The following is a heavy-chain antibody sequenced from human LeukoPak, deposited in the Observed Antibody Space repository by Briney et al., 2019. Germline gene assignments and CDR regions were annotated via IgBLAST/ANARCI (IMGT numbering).Heavy chain of an antibody. Sequence: ASVKVSCKASGYTFINYGISWVRQAPGQGLEWMAWISPYNRNTYYAQNLQDRVTLTTDTSTNTAYMELRSLRSDYTAVYYCARDDLNYFDYWGQGTLVTVSS. CDR1: GYTFINYG. V-gene: IGHV1-18*01. J-gene: IGHJ4*02. CDR2: ISPYNRNT. CDR3: ARDDLNYFDY.